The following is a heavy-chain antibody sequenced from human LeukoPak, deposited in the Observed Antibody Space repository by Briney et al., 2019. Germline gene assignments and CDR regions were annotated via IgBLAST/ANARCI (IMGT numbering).Heavy chain of an antibody. J-gene: IGHJ3*02. CDR1: GGSISSYY. Sequence: SETLSFTCTVSGGSISSYYWSWIRQPPGKGLEWIGYIYYSGSTNYNPSLKSRVTISVDTSKNQFSLKLSSVTAADTAVYYCATLYYDILTGYLAFDIWGQGTMVTVSS. V-gene: IGHV4-59*08. CDR2: IYYSGST. D-gene: IGHD3-9*01. CDR3: ATLYYDILTGYLAFDI.